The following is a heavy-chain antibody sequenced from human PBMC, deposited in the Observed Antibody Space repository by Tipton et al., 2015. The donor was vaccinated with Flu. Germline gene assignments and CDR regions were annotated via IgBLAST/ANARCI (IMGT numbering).Heavy chain of an antibody. D-gene: IGHD4-11*01. V-gene: IGHV4-61*02. CDR3: ARRDFSNYVSEPKNWFDF. J-gene: IGHJ5*01. CDR2: IYTNANT. Sequence: TLSLTCTVSGDSTSRGSYYYNWIRQPAGEGLEWIGRIYTNANTNYKASLKSRVTISIDRSKNQFSLRLTSVTAADTAVYFCARRDFSNYVSEPKNWFDFWGQGSLVNVSS. CDR1: GDSTSRGSYY.